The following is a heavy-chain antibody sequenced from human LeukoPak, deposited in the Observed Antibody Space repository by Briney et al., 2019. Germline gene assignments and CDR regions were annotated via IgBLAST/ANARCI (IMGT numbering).Heavy chain of an antibody. Sequence: SETLSLTCTVSGGSISSSSYYWGWIRQPPGKGLEWIGSIYYSGSTYYNPSLKSRVTLSVDTSKNQFSLKLSSVTAADTAVYYCARHEIVVVTIYYFDYWGQGTLVTVSS. D-gene: IGHD3-22*01. CDR2: IYYSGST. J-gene: IGHJ4*02. CDR3: ARHEIVVVTIYYFDY. V-gene: IGHV4-39*01. CDR1: GGSISSSSYY.